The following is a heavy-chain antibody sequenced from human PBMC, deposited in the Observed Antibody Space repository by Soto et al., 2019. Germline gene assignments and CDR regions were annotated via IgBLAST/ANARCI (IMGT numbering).Heavy chain of an antibody. CDR3: ATSYGSGSRPFDS. CDR2: IIPMVGMS. D-gene: IGHD3-10*01. J-gene: IGHJ4*02. Sequence: SVKVSCKASGDTFNIYTFSWVRQAPGQGLEWMGRIIPMVGMSNYAQKFQGRVTIIADRSTNTTYMQLSSLRSEDTALYYCATSYGSGSRPFDSWGQGTPVTVS. CDR1: GDTFNIYT. V-gene: IGHV1-69*02.